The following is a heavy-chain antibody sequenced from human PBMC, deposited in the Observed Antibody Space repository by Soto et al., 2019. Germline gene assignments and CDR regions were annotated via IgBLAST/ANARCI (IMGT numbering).Heavy chain of an antibody. J-gene: IGHJ4*02. D-gene: IGHD1-1*01. Sequence: EVQLVESGGGLVQPGGSLRLSCVASGFTLSRYWMTWVRQAPGKGLEWVANIKQVGSEKYYVVSVEGRFTISRDNDKNCLFRQMNSLRVGDTAVYFGARDNGGGNVWGQGTLITVSS. CDR3: ARDNGGGNV. V-gene: IGHV3-7*01. CDR2: IKQVGSEK. CDR1: GFTLSRYW.